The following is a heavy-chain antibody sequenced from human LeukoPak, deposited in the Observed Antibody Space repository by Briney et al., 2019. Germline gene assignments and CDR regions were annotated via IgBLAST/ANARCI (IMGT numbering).Heavy chain of an antibody. V-gene: IGHV4-59*01. CDR1: GGSISSYY. CDR3: GMDYFDY. D-gene: IGHD3-10*01. J-gene: IGHJ4*02. CDR2: IYYSGST. Sequence: KPSETLSLTCTVSGGSISSYYWSWIRQPPGKGLEWIGYIYYSGSTNYNPSLKSRVTISVDTSKNQFSLKLSSVTADCARVRGYGMDYFDYWGQGTLVTVSS.